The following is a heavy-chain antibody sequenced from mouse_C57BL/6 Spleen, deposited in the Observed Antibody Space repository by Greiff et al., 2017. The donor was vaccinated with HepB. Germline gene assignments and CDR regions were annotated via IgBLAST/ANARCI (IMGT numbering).Heavy chain of an antibody. J-gene: IGHJ2*01. V-gene: IGHV14-4*01. CDR2: IDPENGDT. Sequence: EVQLQQSGAELVRPGASVKLSCTASGFNIKDDYMHWVKQRPEQGLEWIGWIDPENGDTEYASKFQGKATITADTSSNTAYLQLSSLTSEDTAVYSCTTRGYGDYWGQGTTLTVSS. CDR1: GFNIKDDY. D-gene: IGHD1-1*01. CDR3: TTRGYGDY.